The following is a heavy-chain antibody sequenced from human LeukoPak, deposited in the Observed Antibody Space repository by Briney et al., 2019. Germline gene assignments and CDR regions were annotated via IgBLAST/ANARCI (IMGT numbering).Heavy chain of an antibody. V-gene: IGHV4-61*02. CDR1: GGSISSGSYY. CDR3: ARAERWLQLNAFDI. CDR2: IYTSGST. Sequence: SETLSLTCTVSGGSISSGSYYWSWIRQPAGKGLEWIGRIYTSGSTNYNPSLKSRVTISVDTSKNQFSLKLSSVTAADTAVYYCARAERWLQLNAFDIWGQGTMVIVSS. J-gene: IGHJ3*02. D-gene: IGHD5-24*01.